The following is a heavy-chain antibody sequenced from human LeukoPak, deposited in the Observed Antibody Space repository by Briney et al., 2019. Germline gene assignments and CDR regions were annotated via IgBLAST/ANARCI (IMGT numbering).Heavy chain of an antibody. Sequence: SETLSLTCTVSGGSISSSSYYWGWIRQPPGKGLEWIGSIYYSGSTNYNPSLKSRVTISADTSKIQFSLRLSSVTAADTAVYYCARGRYFDWMQIDYWGQGTLVTVSS. CDR1: GGSISSSSYY. J-gene: IGHJ4*02. V-gene: IGHV4-39*07. CDR3: ARGRYFDWMQIDY. D-gene: IGHD3-9*01. CDR2: IYYSGST.